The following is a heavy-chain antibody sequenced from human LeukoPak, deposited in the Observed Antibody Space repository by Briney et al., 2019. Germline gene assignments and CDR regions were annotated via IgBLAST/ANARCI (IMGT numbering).Heavy chain of an antibody. CDR3: ARVSWGDDFWSGYNWFDP. J-gene: IGHJ5*02. V-gene: IGHV4-61*02. CDR2: VYTSGST. CDR1: GGSIISGSYY. D-gene: IGHD3-3*01. Sequence: SQTLSLTCTVSGGSIISGSYYWSWIRQPAGKGLEWIGRVYTSGSTNYNPSLKSRVTISVDTSKNQFSLQLNSVTPEDTAVYYCARVSWGDDFWSGYNWFDPWGQGTLVTVSS.